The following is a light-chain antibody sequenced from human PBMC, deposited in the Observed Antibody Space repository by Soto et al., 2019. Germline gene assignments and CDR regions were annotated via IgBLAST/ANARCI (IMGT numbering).Light chain of an antibody. V-gene: IGLV2-14*01. Sequence: QSVLTQPASVSGSPGQSITISCTGTSSDIGYYNYVSWFQQHPGKAPKLIISQVTNRPSGVSTRFSGSKSGNTASLTISGLQSDDEAHYFCPSNKVSNTYVFGTGTKLTVL. CDR2: QVT. J-gene: IGLJ1*01. CDR3: PSNKVSNTYV. CDR1: SSDIGYYNY.